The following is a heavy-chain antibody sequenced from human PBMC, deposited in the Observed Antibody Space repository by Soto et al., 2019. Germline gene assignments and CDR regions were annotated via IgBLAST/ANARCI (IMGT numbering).Heavy chain of an antibody. CDR1: GLTFSSYA. Sequence: GGSLRLSCAASGLTFSSYAMNWVRQAPGKGLEWVSGISGSGGSTYYADSVKGRFTISRDNSKHTLYVQVSSLRAEDTAVYYCAKEENYGYTHAFDIWGQGTMVTVSS. V-gene: IGHV3-23*01. CDR2: ISGSGGST. CDR3: AKEENYGYTHAFDI. J-gene: IGHJ3*02. D-gene: IGHD2-2*02.